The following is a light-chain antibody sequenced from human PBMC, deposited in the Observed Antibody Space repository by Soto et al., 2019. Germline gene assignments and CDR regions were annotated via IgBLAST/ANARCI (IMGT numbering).Light chain of an antibody. V-gene: IGKV3-20*01. CDR3: QQYDSSPIK. CDR1: QSVSRNY. Sequence: EIVLTQSPGTLSLSPGERATLSCRASQSVSRNYLAWYQQKPGQAPRLLIYGASSRATGIPDKFSGGGSGTDFTLTISRLEPEDFSVYYCQQYDSSPIKFRQGTKVESK. J-gene: IGKJ1*01. CDR2: GAS.